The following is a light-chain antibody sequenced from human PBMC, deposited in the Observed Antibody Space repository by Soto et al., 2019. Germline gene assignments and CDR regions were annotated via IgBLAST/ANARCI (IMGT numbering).Light chain of an antibody. CDR1: QSIGMY. V-gene: IGKV1-39*01. CDR2: SAV. CDR3: QQSHSNPIT. J-gene: IGKJ4*01. Sequence: QMTQSPSSLSASVGDRVTLTCWASQSIGMYLNWYQQKPGKAPKLLISSAVGLQSGVPPRFSGSASGTDFTLTLSSLQPEDFATYYCQQSHSNPITFGGGTKVDIK.